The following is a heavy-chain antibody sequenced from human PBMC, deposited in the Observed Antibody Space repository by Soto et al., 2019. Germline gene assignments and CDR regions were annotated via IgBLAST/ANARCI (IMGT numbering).Heavy chain of an antibody. D-gene: IGHD5-12*01. CDR1: GFTFSDYY. CDR2: ISSSGSTI. Sequence: QVQLVESGGGLVKPGGYLRLSCAASGFTFSDYYMSWIRQAPGKGLEWVSYISSSGSTIYYADSVKGRFTISRDNAKNSLYLQMNSLRAEDTAVYYCAGRGYSGYVVNDAFDIWGQGTMVTVSS. J-gene: IGHJ3*02. V-gene: IGHV3-11*01. CDR3: AGRGYSGYVVNDAFDI.